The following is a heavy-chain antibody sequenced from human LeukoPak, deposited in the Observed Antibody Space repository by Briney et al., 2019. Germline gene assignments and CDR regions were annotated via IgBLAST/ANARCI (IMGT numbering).Heavy chain of an antibody. CDR2: ISYDGSNK. J-gene: IGHJ6*02. Sequence: GGSLRLSCAASGFTFSSYAMHWVRQAPGKGLEWVAVISYDGSNKYYADSVKGRFTITRDNSKNTLYLQMNSLRAEDTAVYYCARVITYYYDSSGPSPLPYYYYGMDVWGQGTTVTVSS. D-gene: IGHD3-22*01. CDR1: GFTFSSYA. V-gene: IGHV3-30-3*01. CDR3: ARVITYYYDSSGPSPLPYYYYGMDV.